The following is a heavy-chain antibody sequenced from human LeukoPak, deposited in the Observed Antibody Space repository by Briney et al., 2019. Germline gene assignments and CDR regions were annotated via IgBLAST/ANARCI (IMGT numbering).Heavy chain of an antibody. J-gene: IGHJ4*02. CDR1: GGSISSSTFY. Sequence: SETLSLTCTVSGGSISSSTFYWGWIRQPPGKGLEWIGTIYYSGSTFYNPSLKSRVTVSVDTSKNQFSLKLSSLTAADTAVYYCARLVVYWGQGTLVTVSS. CDR3: ARLVVY. CDR2: IYYSGST. V-gene: IGHV4-39*07. D-gene: IGHD2-15*01.